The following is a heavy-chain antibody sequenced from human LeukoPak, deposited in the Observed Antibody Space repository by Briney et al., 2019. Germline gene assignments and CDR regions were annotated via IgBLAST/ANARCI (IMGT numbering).Heavy chain of an antibody. D-gene: IGHD2-15*01. V-gene: IGHV3-7*01. J-gene: IGHJ3*02. CDR3: AKLIGGPNAFDI. CDR1: GFTFSSYW. Sequence: GGSLRLSCAASGFTFSSYWMNWARQAPGKGLEWVASINHNGNVNYYVDSVKGRFTISRDNAKNTLYLQMNSLRAEDTAVYYCAKLIGGPNAFDIWGQGTMVTVSS. CDR2: INHNGNVN.